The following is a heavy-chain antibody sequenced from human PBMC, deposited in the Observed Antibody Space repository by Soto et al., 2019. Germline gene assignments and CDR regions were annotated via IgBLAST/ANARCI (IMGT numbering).Heavy chain of an antibody. Sequence: GESLKISFQGSGYIFTKYWINWVRQTPGKGLEWMGRIDPSDSYIDYSPSCEGQITMSVDKSISTAYLECSSLKASDNAMYFCARLGEVLCGQGTLVTLSS. D-gene: IGHD2-21*01. J-gene: IGHJ4*02. CDR1: GYIFTKYW. CDR2: IDPSDSYI. CDR3: ARLGEVL. V-gene: IGHV5-10-1*01.